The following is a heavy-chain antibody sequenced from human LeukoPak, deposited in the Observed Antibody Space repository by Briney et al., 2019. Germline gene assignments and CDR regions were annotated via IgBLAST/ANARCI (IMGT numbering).Heavy chain of an antibody. D-gene: IGHD2-2*01. CDR1: GFTFSSYA. Sequence: GGSLRLSCAASGFTFSSYAMSWVRQAPGKGLEWVSAISGSGGSTYYADSVKGRFTISRDNSKNTLYLQMNSLRAEDTAVYYCARVHSGCSSTSCLVFDSWGQGTLVTVSS. V-gene: IGHV3-23*01. CDR2: ISGSGGST. CDR3: ARVHSGCSSTSCLVFDS. J-gene: IGHJ4*02.